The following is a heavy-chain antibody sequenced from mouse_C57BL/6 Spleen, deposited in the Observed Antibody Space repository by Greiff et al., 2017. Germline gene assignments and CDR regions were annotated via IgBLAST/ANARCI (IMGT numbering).Heavy chain of an antibody. J-gene: IGHJ4*01. Sequence: QVQLQQPGAELVKPGASVKMSCKASGYTFTSYWITWVKQRPGQGLEWIGDIYPGSGSTNYNEKFKGKATLTVDTSSSTACMQLSSLTSEDSAVYYCAREDEVAMDDWGQGTTVTVAS. CDR3: AREDEVAMDD. CDR1: GYTFTSYW. V-gene: IGHV1-55*01. CDR2: IYPGSGST.